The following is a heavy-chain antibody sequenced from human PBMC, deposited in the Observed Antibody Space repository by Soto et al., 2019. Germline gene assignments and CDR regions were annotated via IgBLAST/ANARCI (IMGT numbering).Heavy chain of an antibody. CDR2: IYHSGST. CDR1: GGSISSSNW. J-gene: IGHJ5*02. Sequence: SETLSLTCAVSGGSISSSNWWSWVRQPPGKGLEWIGEIYHSGSTNYNPSLKSRVTISVDKSKNQFSLKLSSVTAADTAVYYCARALAGYYDSSGYTNWFDPWGQGTLVTVS. V-gene: IGHV4-4*02. D-gene: IGHD3-22*01. CDR3: ARALAGYYDSSGYTNWFDP.